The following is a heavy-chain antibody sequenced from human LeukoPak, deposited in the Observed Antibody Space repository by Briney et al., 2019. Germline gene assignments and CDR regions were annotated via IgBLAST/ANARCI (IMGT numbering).Heavy chain of an antibody. Sequence: GGSLRLSCAASEFTFSSYAMSWVRQAPGKGLEWVSAISGSVGSTYYADSVKGRFTISRDNAKNSLYLQMNSLRAEDTAVYYCARDLGPAPVYGSGSYLQEIDYWGQGTLVTVSS. J-gene: IGHJ4*02. CDR2: ISGSVGST. D-gene: IGHD3-10*01. CDR1: EFTFSSYA. V-gene: IGHV3-23*01. CDR3: ARDLGPAPVYGSGSYLQEIDY.